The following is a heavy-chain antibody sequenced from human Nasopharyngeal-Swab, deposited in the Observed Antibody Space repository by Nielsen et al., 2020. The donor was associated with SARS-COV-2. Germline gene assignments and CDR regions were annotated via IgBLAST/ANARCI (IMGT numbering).Heavy chain of an antibody. Sequence: VRQMPGKGLEWIGEINHSGSTNYNPSLKSRATISVDTSKNQFSLKLSSVTAADTAVYYCARGDKRYGDYVRRLWYFDLWGRGTLVTVSS. CDR2: INHSGST. D-gene: IGHD4-17*01. V-gene: IGHV4-34*01. CDR3: ARGDKRYGDYVRRLWYFDL. J-gene: IGHJ2*01.